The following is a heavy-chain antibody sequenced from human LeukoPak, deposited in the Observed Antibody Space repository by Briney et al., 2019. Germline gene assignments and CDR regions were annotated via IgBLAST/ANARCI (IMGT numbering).Heavy chain of an antibody. Sequence: GGSLRLSCAASGFTFNDYWMTWVRQAPGKGLEGVAKIKQEGSEKYSVDSVKGRFTISRDNAKNSLYPQMNSLRAEDTAVYYCAKDRGSITIFGVVMGWFDPWGKGTLVTVSS. J-gene: IGHJ5*02. D-gene: IGHD3-3*01. CDR1: GFTFNDYW. V-gene: IGHV3-7*01. CDR3: AKDRGSITIFGVVMGWFDP. CDR2: IKQEGSEK.